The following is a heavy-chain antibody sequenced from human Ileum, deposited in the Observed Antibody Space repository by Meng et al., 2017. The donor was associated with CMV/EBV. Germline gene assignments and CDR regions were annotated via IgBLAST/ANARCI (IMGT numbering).Heavy chain of an antibody. V-gene: IGHV4-4*07. D-gene: IGHD6-19*01. J-gene: IGHJ4*02. CDR3: ARAEADTGNFEY. Sequence: QLRRREPGPGLVKPSETLSLTCTVTDGSISYYYWSWIRQSADKGLEWIGRISSSGSINYNPSLESRLTLSVDTSKKQLSLKLSSVTAADTAVYYCARAEADTGNFEYWGQGTLVTVSS. CDR2: ISSSGSI. CDR1: DGSISYYY.